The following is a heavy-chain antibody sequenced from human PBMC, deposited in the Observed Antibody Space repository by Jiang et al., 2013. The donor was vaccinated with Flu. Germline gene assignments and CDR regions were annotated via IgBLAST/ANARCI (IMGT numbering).Heavy chain of an antibody. J-gene: IGHJ4*02. CDR1: GGSISSYY. D-gene: IGHD4-11*01. V-gene: IGHV4-59*01. Sequence: VQLLESGPRLVKPSETLSLTCTVSGGSISSYYWSWLRQPPQGGDWSGLAMSTTLGAPPTTPPQESSHHISRHVQEPVLLKLSSVTAADTAIYYCARTDYTYYFDSWGQGALVTVSS. CDR3: ARTDYTYYFDS. CDR2: STTLGAP.